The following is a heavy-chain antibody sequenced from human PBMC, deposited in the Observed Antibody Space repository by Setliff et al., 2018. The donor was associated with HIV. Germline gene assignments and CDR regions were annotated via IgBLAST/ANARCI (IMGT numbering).Heavy chain of an antibody. CDR2: INGYNSKT. Sequence: RASVKVSCKSSGYNFNNFGVSWVRQAPGQGLEWLGYINGYNSKTPYSPRLQGRLTLTTDPSTNTVYLELRSLRSDDTAIYYCAREAPRYASGAFDFWGQGTMVTVSS. J-gene: IGHJ3*01. D-gene: IGHD3-10*01. CDR1: GYNFNNFG. V-gene: IGHV1-18*01. CDR3: AREAPRYASGAFDF.